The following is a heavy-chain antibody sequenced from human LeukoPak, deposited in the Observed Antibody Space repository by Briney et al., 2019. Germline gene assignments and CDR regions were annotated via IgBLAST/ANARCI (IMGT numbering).Heavy chain of an antibody. CDR1: GFTLDDYT. D-gene: IGHD2-15*01. Sequence: GGSLRLSCAASGFTLDDYTMHWVRQAPGKGLEWVSLISWDGGSTYYADSVKGRFTIPRDNSKNSLYLQMNSLRTEDTALYYCAKDIGVGYCNGCLFDYWGQGTLVTVSS. CDR3: AKDIGVGYCNGCLFDY. V-gene: IGHV3-43*01. CDR2: ISWDGGST. J-gene: IGHJ4*02.